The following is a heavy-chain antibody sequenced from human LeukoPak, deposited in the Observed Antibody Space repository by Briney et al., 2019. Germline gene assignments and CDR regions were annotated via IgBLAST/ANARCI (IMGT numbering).Heavy chain of an antibody. CDR2: ILGGGGT. Sequence: PGGSLRLSCAASGLNFHNYALVWIRRAPGKGPEWVSAILGGGGTFYADAVKGRFTISRDNSKNTLYLQMNSLRAEDTATYYCGQDPNGNYIGAFDFWGRGTMVTVSS. J-gene: IGHJ3*01. D-gene: IGHD4-17*01. CDR1: GLNFHNYA. V-gene: IGHV3-23*01. CDR3: GQDPNGNYIGAFDF.